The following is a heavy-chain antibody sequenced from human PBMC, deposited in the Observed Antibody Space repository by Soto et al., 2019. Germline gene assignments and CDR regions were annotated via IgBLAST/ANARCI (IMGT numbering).Heavy chain of an antibody. Sequence: QVQLVQSGAEVKKPGSSVKVSCKASGGTFSSYAISWVRQAPGQGLEWMGGIIPIFGTANYAQKFQGRVTITADESTSTAYMGRSSLRSEDTAVYYCARDHCSGGSGPWGYWGQGTLVTVSS. CDR3: ARDHCSGGSGPWGY. V-gene: IGHV1-69*12. CDR1: GGTFSSYA. J-gene: IGHJ4*02. CDR2: IIPIFGTA. D-gene: IGHD2-15*01.